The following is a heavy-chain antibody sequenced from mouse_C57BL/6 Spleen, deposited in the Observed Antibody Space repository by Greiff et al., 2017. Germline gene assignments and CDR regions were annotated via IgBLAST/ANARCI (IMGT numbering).Heavy chain of an antibody. CDR3: ARSSGPTGGDFDY. CDR2: IYPGGGYT. Sequence: QVHVKQSGAELVRPGTSVKMSCKASGYTFTNYWIGWAKQRPGHGLEWIGDIYPGGGYTNYNEKFKGKATLTADKSSSTAYMQFSSLTSEDSAIYYCARSSGPTGGDFDYWGQGTTLTVSS. J-gene: IGHJ2*01. D-gene: IGHD1-1*01. CDR1: GYTFTNYW. V-gene: IGHV1-63*01.